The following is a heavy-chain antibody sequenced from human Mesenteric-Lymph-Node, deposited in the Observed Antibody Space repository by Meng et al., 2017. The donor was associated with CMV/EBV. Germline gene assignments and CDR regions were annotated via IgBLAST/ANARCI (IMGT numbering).Heavy chain of an antibody. J-gene: IGHJ5*02. CDR2: IYSSGRT. CDR3: ARPNYYGSGSSPWFDP. V-gene: IGHV4-39*01. CDR1: VGSLSSSSYY. D-gene: IGHD3-10*01. Sequence: QLQLQESCPGLVKPSETLSLTCTVSVGSLSSSSYYWGWIRQPPGTGLEWFGSIYSSGRTYYNPSIKSRVTISVDTSKNQFSLKLGSVTAADTAVYYCARPNYYGSGSSPWFDPWGQGTLVTVSS.